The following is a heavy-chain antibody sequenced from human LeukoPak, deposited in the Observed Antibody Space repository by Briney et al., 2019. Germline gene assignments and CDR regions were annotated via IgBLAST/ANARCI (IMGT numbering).Heavy chain of an antibody. CDR3: ARGLPYFDWLLSLDY. J-gene: IGHJ4*02. V-gene: IGHV3-53*01. CDR2: IFAGVST. D-gene: IGHD3-9*01. CDR1: VFTFSSTY. Sequence: GGALRLSSAASVFTFSSTYMNWVRQAPGKGLEWGSVIFAGVSTYHADSVKGRFTISRDESKNTVNLQMNRLTVEDTAVYYCARGLPYFDWLLSLDYWGQGSLVTVSS.